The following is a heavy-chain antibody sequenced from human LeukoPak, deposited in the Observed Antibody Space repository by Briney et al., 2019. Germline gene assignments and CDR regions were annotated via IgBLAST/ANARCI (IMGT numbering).Heavy chain of an antibody. V-gene: IGHV1-2*02. CDR3: AADDFWSGYYPY. CDR1: GYTFTGYY. D-gene: IGHD3-3*01. CDR2: INPNSGGT. J-gene: IGHJ4*02. Sequence: ASVKVSCKASGYTFTGYYMHWVRQAPGQGLEWMGWINPNSGGTNYAQKFQGRVTMTRDTSISTAYMELCRLRSDDTAVYYCAADDFWSGYYPYWGQGTLVTVSS.